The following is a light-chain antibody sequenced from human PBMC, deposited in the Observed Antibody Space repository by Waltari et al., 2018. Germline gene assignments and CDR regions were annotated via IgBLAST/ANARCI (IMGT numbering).Light chain of an antibody. J-gene: IGLJ1*01. CDR2: AVS. V-gene: IGLV2-14*03. Sequence: QSALTQPASVSGSPGQSITISCTGTSRDVGGYYYLSWYQQHPGKAPKVVIFAVSYRPSGVSNRFSASKSGNTASLTISGLQAEDEADYYCTSYTSSHGLVFGTGTKVTVL. CDR3: TSYTSSHGLV. CDR1: SRDVGGYYY.